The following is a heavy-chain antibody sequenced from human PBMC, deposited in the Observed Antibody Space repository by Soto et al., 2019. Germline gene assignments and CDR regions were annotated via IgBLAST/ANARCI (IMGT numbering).Heavy chain of an antibody. J-gene: IGHJ6*02. CDR1: GYTFTSYY. V-gene: IGHV1-46*01. D-gene: IGHD2-15*01. Sequence: ASVKVSCKASGYTFTSYYMHWVRQAPGQGLEWMGIINPSGGSTSYAQKFQGRVTMTRDTSTSTVYMELSSLRSEDTAVYYCARPRGYCSGGSCSNYYYYGMDVWGQGTTVTVSS. CDR2: INPSGGST. CDR3: ARPRGYCSGGSCSNYYYYGMDV.